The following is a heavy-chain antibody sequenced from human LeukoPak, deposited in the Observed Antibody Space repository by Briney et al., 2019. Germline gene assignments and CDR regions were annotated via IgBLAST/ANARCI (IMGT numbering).Heavy chain of an antibody. CDR3: ATVHFGYFTF. Sequence: GGSLRLSCAASGFTFDDYAMHWVRQAPGKGLEWVSGISWNSGSIGYADSVKGRFTISRDNAKNSLYLQMNSLRADDTAVYYCATVHFGYFTFWGQGTLVPVSS. CDR2: ISWNSGSI. J-gene: IGHJ4*02. CDR1: GFTFDDYA. D-gene: IGHD3-3*01. V-gene: IGHV3-9*01.